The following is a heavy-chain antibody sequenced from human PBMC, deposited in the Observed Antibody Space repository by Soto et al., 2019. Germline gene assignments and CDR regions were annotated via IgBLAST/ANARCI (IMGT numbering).Heavy chain of an antibody. J-gene: IGHJ1*01. CDR1: GDAINIGDYF. V-gene: IGHV4-31*02. CDR2: SHHSMTT. D-gene: IGHD5-18*01. CDR3: GRRHSNPGDGLAS. Sequence: PSETLSLTCGVSGDAINIGDYFLTWSRQRPGEGLEWIAYSHHSMTTYYNPSLKSRVATSVDTSKNQFSLELTSVTAADTAVYFCGRRHSNPGDGLASWGQGIRATV.